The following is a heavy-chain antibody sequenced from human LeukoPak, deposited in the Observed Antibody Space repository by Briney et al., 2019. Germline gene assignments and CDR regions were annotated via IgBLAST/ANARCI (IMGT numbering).Heavy chain of an antibody. CDR2: ISSSSSYI. J-gene: IGHJ4*02. V-gene: IGHV3-21*01. CDR3: ARDNWGCSSTSCYEDY. Sequence: GGTLRLSCAASGFTFSSYSMNSVREAPGKGLGWVSSISSSSSYIYYADSVKGRFTISRDNAKNSLYLQMNSLRAEDTAVYYCARDNWGCSSTSCYEDYWGQGTLVTVSS. CDR1: GFTFSSYS. D-gene: IGHD2-2*01.